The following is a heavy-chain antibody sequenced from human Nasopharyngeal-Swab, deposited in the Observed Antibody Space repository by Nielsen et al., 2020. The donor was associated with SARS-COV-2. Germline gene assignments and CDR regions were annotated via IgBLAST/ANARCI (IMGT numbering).Heavy chain of an antibody. CDR3: ARVMFGESHPYFDY. CDR2: INSDGSST. J-gene: IGHJ4*02. CDR1: GFTFSSYW. V-gene: IGHV3-74*01. D-gene: IGHD3-10*02. Sequence: LSLTCAASGFTFSSYWMHWVRQAPGKGLVWVSRINSDGSSTSYADSVKGRFTISRDSAKNTLYLQMNSLRAEDTAVYYCARVMFGESHPYFDYWGQGTLVTVSS.